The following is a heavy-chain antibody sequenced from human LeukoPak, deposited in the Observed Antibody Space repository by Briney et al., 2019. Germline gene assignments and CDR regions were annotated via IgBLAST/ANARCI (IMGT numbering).Heavy chain of an antibody. D-gene: IGHD3-22*01. V-gene: IGHV3-23*01. CDR3: AKDRGDSSGYYREYYYHMDV. J-gene: IGHJ6*03. Sequence: GGSLRLSCAASGFTFSSHAMSWVRQAPGKGLEWVSAISGSGGSTYYADSVKGRFTISRDNSKNTLYLQMNSLRAEDTAVYYCAKDRGDSSGYYREYYYHMDVWGKGTTVTVSS. CDR1: GFTFSSHA. CDR2: ISGSGGST.